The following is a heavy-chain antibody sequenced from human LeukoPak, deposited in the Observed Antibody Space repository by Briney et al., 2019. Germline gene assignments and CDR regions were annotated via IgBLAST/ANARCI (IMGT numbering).Heavy chain of an antibody. CDR1: GFTFSSYW. V-gene: IGHV3-74*01. CDR2: IDSGVSST. J-gene: IGHJ4*02. CDR3: AKEGSNGGHYFDY. Sequence: GGSLRLSCAASGFTFSSYWMHWVRQAPGKGLVWVSRIDSGVSSTIYADSVKGRFTISRDNAKNTLYLQMNNLRAEDTALYYCAKEGSNGGHYFDYWGQGTLVTVSS. D-gene: IGHD4-11*01.